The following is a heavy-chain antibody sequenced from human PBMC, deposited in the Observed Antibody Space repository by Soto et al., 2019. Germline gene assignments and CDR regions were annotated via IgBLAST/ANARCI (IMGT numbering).Heavy chain of an antibody. V-gene: IGHV3-23*01. D-gene: IGHD5-18*01. CDR1: GFTFINYA. J-gene: IGHJ4*02. CDR2: ISNRGSDT. Sequence: GGSLRLSCAGSGFTFINYAMTWVRQAPGKGLEWVSSISNRGSDTYYVDSVKGRFTISRDNSKNTLYLQMNSLRAEDTAVYYCARVHYSYGPFDYWGQGTLVTVSS. CDR3: ARVHYSYGPFDY.